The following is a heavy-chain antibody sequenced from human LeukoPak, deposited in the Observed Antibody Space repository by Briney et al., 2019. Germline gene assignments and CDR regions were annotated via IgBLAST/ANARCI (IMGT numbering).Heavy chain of an antibody. J-gene: IGHJ4*02. CDR3: AVAVVGLAY. Sequence: GSLRLSCAASGSTFSTYWMHLVRQAPGKGLVWVSRISSDGSSTIYADSVKGRFTISRDNAKNTLYLQMNSLRAEDTAVYYCAVAVVGLAYWGQGTLVTVS. CDR2: ISSDGSST. V-gene: IGHV3-74*01. CDR1: GSTFSTYW. D-gene: IGHD6-19*01.